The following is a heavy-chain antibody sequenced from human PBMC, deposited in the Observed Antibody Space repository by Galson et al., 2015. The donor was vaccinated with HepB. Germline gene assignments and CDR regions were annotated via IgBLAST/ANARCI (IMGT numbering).Heavy chain of an antibody. CDR3: TRDSYCGGDCYSGFFDC. Sequence: SLRLSCAASGFTFSSYAMHWVRQAPGKGLEWVAIISYDGSSKYYADSVKGRFTISRDNSKNTLYLQMNTLRAEDTAVYYCTRDSYCGGDCYSGFFDCWGQGTLVTVSS. V-gene: IGHV3-30-3*01. J-gene: IGHJ4*02. CDR1: GFTFSSYA. CDR2: ISYDGSSK. D-gene: IGHD2-21*02.